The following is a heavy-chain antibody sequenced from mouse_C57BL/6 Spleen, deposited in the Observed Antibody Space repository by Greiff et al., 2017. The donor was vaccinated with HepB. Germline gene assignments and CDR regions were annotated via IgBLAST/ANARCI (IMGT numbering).Heavy chain of an antibody. V-gene: IGHV14-3*01. D-gene: IGHD1-1*01. Sequence: EVQLQQSVAELVRPGASVKLSCTASGFNIKNTYMHWVKQRPEQGLEWIGRIDPANGNTKYAPKFQGKATITADTSSNTAYLQLSSLTSEDTAIYYFARKGYYGSSLYYAMDYWGQGTSVTVSS. CDR3: ARKGYYGSSLYYAMDY. J-gene: IGHJ4*01. CDR1: GFNIKNTY. CDR2: IDPANGNT.